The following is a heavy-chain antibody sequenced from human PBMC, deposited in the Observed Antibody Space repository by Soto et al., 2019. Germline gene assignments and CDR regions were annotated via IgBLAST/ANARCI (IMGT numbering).Heavy chain of an antibody. CDR3: AREYYYGSGPWY. CDR1: GGSVSSGNYY. CDR2: FYYTGST. Sequence: SETLSLTCTVSGGSVSSGNYYWSWIRQPPGKGLEWIGYFYYTGSTNYNPSLKSRVTISIDASKNQFSLRLSSVTAADTAVYYCAREYYYGSGPWYWGQGTLVTVSS. V-gene: IGHV4-61*01. D-gene: IGHD3-10*01. J-gene: IGHJ4*02.